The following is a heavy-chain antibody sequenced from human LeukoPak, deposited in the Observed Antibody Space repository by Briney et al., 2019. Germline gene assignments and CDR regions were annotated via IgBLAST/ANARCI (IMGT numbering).Heavy chain of an antibody. Sequence: GGSLRLSCATSGFTFRSYWMSWVRQAPGKGVEWVANIKQDGSEKNYLDSVKGRFTISRDNAKNSLYLQMNSLRAEDTAVYYCARQRYHDSWGQGTLVTVSS. CDR3: ARQRYHDS. CDR2: IKQDGSEK. V-gene: IGHV3-7*01. D-gene: IGHD2-2*01. CDR1: GFTFRSYW. J-gene: IGHJ4*02.